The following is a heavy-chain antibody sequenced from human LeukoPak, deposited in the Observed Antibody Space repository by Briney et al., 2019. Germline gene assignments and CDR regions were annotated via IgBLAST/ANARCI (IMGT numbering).Heavy chain of an antibody. V-gene: IGHV3-21*01. CDR1: GFTFSTYS. CDR2: ITSSFSYI. CDR3: ASYPEYSSSWYYFDY. D-gene: IGHD6-13*01. J-gene: IGHJ4*02. Sequence: GGSLRLSCAASGFTFSTYSMNWVRQAPGKGLEWVSSITSSFSYIYYADSVKGRFTISRDNAKKSLYLQMNSLRAEDTAVYYCASYPEYSSSWYYFDYWGQGTLVIVSS.